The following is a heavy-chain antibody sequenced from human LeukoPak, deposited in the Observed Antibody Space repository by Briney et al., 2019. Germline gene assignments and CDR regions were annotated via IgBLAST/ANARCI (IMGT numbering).Heavy chain of an antibody. CDR1: GFTFSSHS. Sequence: GGSLRLSCAASGFTFSSHSINWVRQAPGKGLEWIATMTVTNKIYYADAVKGRFTISRDNAENSVYLQMNSLRDEDTAVYSCARAQTLFWEFEGFDIWGRGTKDTVSS. J-gene: IGHJ3*02. D-gene: IGHD3-3*01. CDR2: MTVTNKI. V-gene: IGHV3-69-1*01. CDR3: ARAQTLFWEFEGFDI.